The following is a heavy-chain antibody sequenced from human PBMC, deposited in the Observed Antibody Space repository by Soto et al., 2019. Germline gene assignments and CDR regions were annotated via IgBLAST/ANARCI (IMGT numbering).Heavy chain of an antibody. Sequence: QVQLVQSGAELKKTGSSVKVSCRASGDTFNSYAVNWVRQAPGRGLEWMGRVITVLGTTDYAQNFKGRLTINAETSPKKVYMELSSLRSEDTAVYYCASRRYCGYDCYHKPYYGMDVWGQGTTVTVAS. D-gene: IGHD2-21*01. CDR3: ASRRYCGYDCYHKPYYGMDV. J-gene: IGHJ6*02. CDR2: VITVLGTT. V-gene: IGHV1-69*08. CDR1: GDTFNSYA.